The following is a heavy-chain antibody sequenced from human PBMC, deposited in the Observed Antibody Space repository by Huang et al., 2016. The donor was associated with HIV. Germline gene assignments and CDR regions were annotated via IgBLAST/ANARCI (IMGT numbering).Heavy chain of an antibody. Sequence: QMQLQESGPGLVKPSETLSLTCTVSGDSISSHYWRWIRQTPGKGLEWIGSSYYGGKTKYNPSLKSRVTISVDTSKSHLSLKLGSVSAADTAVYYCATTDGDGLFFYWGQGTLVAVSS. J-gene: IGHJ4*02. CDR1: GDSISSHY. CDR2: SYYGGKT. CDR3: ATTDGDGLFFY. V-gene: IGHV4-59*11. D-gene: IGHD4-17*01.